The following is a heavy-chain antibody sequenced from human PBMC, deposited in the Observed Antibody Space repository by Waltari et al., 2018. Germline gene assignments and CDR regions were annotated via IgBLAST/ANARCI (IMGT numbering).Heavy chain of an antibody. CDR3: ASAYYDILD. Sequence: EVQLEESGGGLVQPGGSLRLCCAASGFTFSSYWMHWVRQAPGKGLVWVSRINSDGSTISYADSVKGRFTISRDNAKNTLYLQMNSLSAEDTAVYYCASAYYDILDWGQGTLVTVSS. J-gene: IGHJ4*02. D-gene: IGHD3-9*01. CDR2: INSDGSTI. CDR1: GFTFSSYW. V-gene: IGHV3-74*01.